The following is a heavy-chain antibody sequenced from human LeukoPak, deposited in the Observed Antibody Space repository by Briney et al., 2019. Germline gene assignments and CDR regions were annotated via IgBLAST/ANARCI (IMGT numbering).Heavy chain of an antibody. J-gene: IGHJ5*01. Sequence: GGSLRLSCAASGFTFSSHWMHWVRQAPGKGRVWVSHLDSYGTSTRYADSVKGRFTISRDNGKNTLYLQMNSLRAEDTALYYCARDGGSGSYYSWFDSWGQGTLVTVSS. CDR1: GFTFSSHW. V-gene: IGHV3-74*01. D-gene: IGHD3-10*01. CDR3: ARDGGSGSYYSWFDS. CDR2: LDSYGTST.